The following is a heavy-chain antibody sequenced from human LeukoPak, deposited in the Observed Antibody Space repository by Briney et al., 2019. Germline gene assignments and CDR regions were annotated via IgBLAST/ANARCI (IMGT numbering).Heavy chain of an antibody. J-gene: IGHJ4*02. V-gene: IGHV3-48*03. D-gene: IGHD6-13*01. CDR3: ARDLGPNIAAAGSYDY. Sequence: GSLRLSCAASGFTFSSYEMNWVRQAPGKGLEWVSYISSSGSTIYYADSVKGRFTISRDNAKNSLYLQMNSLRAEDTAVYYCARDLGPNIAAAGSYDYWGQGTLVTVSS. CDR1: GFTFSSYE. CDR2: ISSSGSTI.